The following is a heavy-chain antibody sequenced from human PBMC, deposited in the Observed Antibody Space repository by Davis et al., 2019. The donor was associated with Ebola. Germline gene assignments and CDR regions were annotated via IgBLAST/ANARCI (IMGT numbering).Heavy chain of an antibody. CDR1: GNSLTELS. CDR2: YDPEAGGT. J-gene: IGHJ4*02. CDR3: ARYGMGDYGDYYYFDY. V-gene: IGHV1-24*01. D-gene: IGHD4-17*01. Sequence: AASVKVSCKVAGNSLTELSMHWVRQGLGKGLEWVGGYDPEAGGTSYAQKFQGRVTMTEDLSTDTAYMELSSLRSEDTAVYYCARYGMGDYGDYYYFDYWGQGTLVTVSS.